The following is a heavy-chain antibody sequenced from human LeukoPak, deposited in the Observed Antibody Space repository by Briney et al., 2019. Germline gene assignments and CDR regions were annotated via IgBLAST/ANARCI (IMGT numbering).Heavy chain of an antibody. J-gene: IGHJ4*02. V-gene: IGHV1-8*02. CDR2: MNPNSGNT. D-gene: IGHD3-10*01. CDR1: GYSFTTYW. Sequence: GESLRISCKGSGYSFTTYWIGWVRQATGQGLEWMGWMNPNSGNTGYAQKFPGRVTMTRNTSISTAYMELSSLRSEHTAVYYCARGAPWYYGSGMSFWGQGTLVTVSS. CDR3: ARGAPWYYGSGMSF.